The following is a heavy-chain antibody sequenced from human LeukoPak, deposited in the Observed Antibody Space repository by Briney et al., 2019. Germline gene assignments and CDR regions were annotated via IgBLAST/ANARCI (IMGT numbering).Heavy chain of an antibody. CDR2: IYYSGST. CDR3: ARDLRYSSGWLDY. D-gene: IGHD6-19*01. J-gene: IGHJ4*02. V-gene: IGHV4-59*01. CDR1: GGSISSYY. Sequence: SETLSLTCTVSGGSISSYYWSWIRQPPGKGLEWIGYIYYSGSTNYNPSLKSRVTISVDTSKNQFSLKLSSVTAADTAVYYCARDLRYSSGWLDYWGQGTLVTVSS.